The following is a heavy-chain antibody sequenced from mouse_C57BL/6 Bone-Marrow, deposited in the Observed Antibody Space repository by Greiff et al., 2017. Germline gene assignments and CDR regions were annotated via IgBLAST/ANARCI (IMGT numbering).Heavy chain of an antibody. D-gene: IGHD1-1*01. V-gene: IGHV1-69*01. Sequence: QVQLQQPGAELVMPGASVKLSCKASGYTFTSYWMHWVKQRPGQGLEWIGEIDPSDSYTNYNQKFKGKSTLTVEKSSSTAYMQLSSLTSEDSAVYYCAREGYGSSFAYWGQGAPLTVSS. J-gene: IGHJ2*01. CDR2: IDPSDSYT. CDR1: GYTFTSYW. CDR3: AREGYGSSFAY.